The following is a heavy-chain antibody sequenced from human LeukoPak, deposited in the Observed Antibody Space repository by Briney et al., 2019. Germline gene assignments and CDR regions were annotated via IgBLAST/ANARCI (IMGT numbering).Heavy chain of an antibody. CDR2: IIPILGIA. Sequence: GASVKVSCKASGGTFSSYAISWVRQAPGQGLEWMGRIIPILGIANYAQKFQGRVTITADKSTSTAYMELSSLRSEDTAVYYCARGGIDYGDYPGNWFDPWGQGTLVTVSS. V-gene: IGHV1-69*04. CDR3: ARGGIDYGDYPGNWFDP. D-gene: IGHD4-17*01. CDR1: GGTFSSYA. J-gene: IGHJ5*02.